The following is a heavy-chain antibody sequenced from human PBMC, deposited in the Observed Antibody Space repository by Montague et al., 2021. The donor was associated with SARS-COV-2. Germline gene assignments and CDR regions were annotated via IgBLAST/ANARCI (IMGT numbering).Heavy chain of an antibody. Sequence: SETLSLTCTVSGGSISSYYWSRIRQPPGKGLEWIGYIYYSGSTNYNPSLKSRVTISVDTSKNQFSLKLSSVTAADTAVYYCARTYYEISGGYYNRGAFDIWGQGTMVTVSS. V-gene: IGHV4-59*08. J-gene: IGHJ3*02. CDR3: ARTYYEISGGYYNRGAFDI. CDR1: GGSISSYY. D-gene: IGHD3-9*01. CDR2: IYYSGST.